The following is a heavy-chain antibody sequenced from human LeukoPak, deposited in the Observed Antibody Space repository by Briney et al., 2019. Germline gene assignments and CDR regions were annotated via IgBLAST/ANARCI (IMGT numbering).Heavy chain of an antibody. CDR1: GFTFSSYE. Sequence: GGSPRLSCAASGFTFSSYEMNWVRQAPGKGLEWVSYISSSGTPIHYADSVKGRFTISRDSAKNSLFLQMNSLRAEDTAVYYCAREKTACGGDCYDSGGQGTLVTVSS. J-gene: IGHJ4*02. CDR2: ISSSGTPI. D-gene: IGHD2-21*01. V-gene: IGHV3-48*03. CDR3: AREKTACGGDCYDS.